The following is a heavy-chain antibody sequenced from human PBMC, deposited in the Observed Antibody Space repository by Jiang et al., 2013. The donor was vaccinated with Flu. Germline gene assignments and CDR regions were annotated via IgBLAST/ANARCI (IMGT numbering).Heavy chain of an antibody. CDR1: GDAGGSIRNGFYY. V-gene: IGHV4-31*02. J-gene: IGHJ4*02. CDR3: TRAAPYPHHYFDY. CDR2: IYHSGTT. Sequence: GLVKPSQTLSLTCSVSGDAGGSIRNGFYYWSWIRQLPGRGLEWIGYIYHSGTTYYNPSLASRLTISVDTSKNQFSLNLTSVTAADTAVYYCTRAAPYPHHYFDYWGQGTLVTVSS.